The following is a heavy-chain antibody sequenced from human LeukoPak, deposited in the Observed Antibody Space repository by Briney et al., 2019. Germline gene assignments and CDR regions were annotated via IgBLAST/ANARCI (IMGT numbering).Heavy chain of an antibody. CDR3: ARDVGYYYDSSGTYSFDY. Sequence: GASVKVSCKASGYTFTGYYMHWVRQAPGQGLEWMGWINPNSGGTNYAQKFQGRVTMTRDTSISTAYMELSRLRSDDTAVYYCARDVGYYYDSSGTYSFDYWGQGTLVTVSS. V-gene: IGHV1-2*02. D-gene: IGHD3-22*01. CDR1: GYTFTGYY. CDR2: INPNSGGT. J-gene: IGHJ4*02.